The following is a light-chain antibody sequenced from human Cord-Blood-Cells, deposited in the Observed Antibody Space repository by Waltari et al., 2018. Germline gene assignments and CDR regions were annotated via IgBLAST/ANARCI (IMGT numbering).Light chain of an antibody. CDR1: QSISSY. CDR3: QQSYSTPWT. J-gene: IGKJ1*01. V-gene: IGKV1-39*01. Sequence: DIQMTQPPPSLSASVGDRVTITCRASQSISSYLNWYQQKPGKAPKLLIYAASSLQSGVPSRFSGSGSGTDFTLTISSLQPEDFATYYCQQSYSTPWTFGQGTKVEIK. CDR2: AAS.